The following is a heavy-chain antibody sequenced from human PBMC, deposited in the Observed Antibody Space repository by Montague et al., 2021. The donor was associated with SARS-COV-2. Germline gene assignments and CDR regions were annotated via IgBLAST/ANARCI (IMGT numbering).Heavy chain of an antibody. CDR3: ARHYGSSLDS. J-gene: IGHJ4*02. D-gene: IGHD4-17*01. CDR2: ISYSGTT. CDR1: GGSISSTTYR. V-gene: IGHV4-39*01. Sequence: SETLSLTCTVSGGSISSTTYRWVWIRQPPGKGLEWIGFISYSGTTFYNPSLKIRISMSVATPKIQFSLNLTSVTAADTAFYYCARHYGSSLDSWGKGILVAVSS.